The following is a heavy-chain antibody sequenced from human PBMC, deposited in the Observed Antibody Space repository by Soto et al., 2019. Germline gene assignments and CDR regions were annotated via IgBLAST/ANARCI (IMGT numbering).Heavy chain of an antibody. V-gene: IGHV4-4*02. CDR1: GGSISSSNW. Sequence: QVQLQESGPGLVKPSGTLSLTCAVSGGSISSSNWWSWVRQPPGKGLEWIGEIYHSGSTNYNPSLKSRVTISVDKSKNQFSLKLSSVTAADTAVYYCARAESIAAAGPPGRHGGYYFDYWGQGTLVTVSS. D-gene: IGHD6-13*01. J-gene: IGHJ4*02. CDR3: ARAESIAAAGPPGRHGGYYFDY. CDR2: IYHSGST.